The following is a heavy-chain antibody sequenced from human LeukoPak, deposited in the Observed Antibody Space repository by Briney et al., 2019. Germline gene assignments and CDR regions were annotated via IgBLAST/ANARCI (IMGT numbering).Heavy chain of an antibody. CDR2: INPNSGGT. CDR1: GYTFTSYG. V-gene: IGHV1-2*02. J-gene: IGHJ4*02. CDR3: ARLGYCSGGSCYGDDY. Sequence: ASVKVSCKAPGYTFTSYGISWVRQAPGQGLEWMGWINPNSGGTNYAQKFQGRVTMTRDTSISTAYMELSRLRSDDTAVYYCARLGYCSGGSCYGDDYWGQGTLVTVSS. D-gene: IGHD2-15*01.